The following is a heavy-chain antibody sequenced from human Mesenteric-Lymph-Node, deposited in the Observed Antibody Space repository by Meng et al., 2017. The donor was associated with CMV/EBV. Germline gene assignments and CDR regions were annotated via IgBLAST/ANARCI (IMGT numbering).Heavy chain of an antibody. CDR1: YTFTSYG. V-gene: IGHV1-3*01. CDR2: INAGNGNT. Sequence: YTFTSYGMNWVRQAPGQRLEWMGWINAGNGNTKYSQKFQGRVTITRDTSASTAYMELSSLRSEDTAVYYCARGPIVVVPAANGWYFDYWGQGTLVTVSS. J-gene: IGHJ4*02. D-gene: IGHD2-2*01. CDR3: ARGPIVVVPAANGWYFDY.